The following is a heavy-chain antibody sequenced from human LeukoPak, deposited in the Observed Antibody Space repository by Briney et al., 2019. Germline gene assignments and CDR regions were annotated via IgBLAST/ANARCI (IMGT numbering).Heavy chain of an antibody. J-gene: IGHJ4*02. Sequence: SETLSLTCTVSGGSISSGGYYWSWIRQHPGKGLEWIGYIYYSGSTYYNPSLKSRVTISVDTSKNQFSLKLRSVTAADTAVYYCAAGLIAAASIDYWGQGTLVTVSS. V-gene: IGHV4-31*03. CDR1: GGSISSGGYY. CDR3: AAGLIAAASIDY. D-gene: IGHD6-13*01. CDR2: IYYSGST.